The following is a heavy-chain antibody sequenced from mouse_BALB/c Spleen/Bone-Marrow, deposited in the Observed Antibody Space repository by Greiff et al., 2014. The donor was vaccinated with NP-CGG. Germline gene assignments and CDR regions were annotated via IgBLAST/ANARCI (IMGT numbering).Heavy chain of an antibody. D-gene: IGHD1-1*01. V-gene: IGHV1S137*01. CDR3: ARVSYDYFDY. CDR2: ISPYYGDA. Sequence: QVQLQQSGAELVRPGVSVKISCKGSGYTFTDYALHWVKQSHAKSLEWIGIISPYYGDASYNQKFKGKATMTVDKSSSTAYMELARLTSEDSAIYYCARVSYDYFDYWGQGTTLTVSS. CDR1: GYTFTDYA. J-gene: IGHJ2*01.